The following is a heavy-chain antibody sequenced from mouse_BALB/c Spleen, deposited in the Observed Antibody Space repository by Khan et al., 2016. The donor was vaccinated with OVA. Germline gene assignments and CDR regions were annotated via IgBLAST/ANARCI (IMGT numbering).Heavy chain of an antibody. CDR3: ASTDRAYNYALDY. V-gene: IGHV1-9*01. Sequence: QVQLQQPGAELMKPGASVKISCKASGYTFSTYWIEWVKQRPGHGLEWIGEILPRSGSTNYNENFKGKATLTADTSSNTASMQLSSLTSEDSAVYYCASTDRAYNYALDYWGQGTSVTVSS. J-gene: IGHJ4*01. D-gene: IGHD3-1*01. CDR2: ILPRSGST. CDR1: GYTFSTYW.